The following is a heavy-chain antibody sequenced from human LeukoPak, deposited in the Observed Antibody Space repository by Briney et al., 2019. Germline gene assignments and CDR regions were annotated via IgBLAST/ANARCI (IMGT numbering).Heavy chain of an antibody. CDR1: GFTFSSYE. Sequence: GGSLRLSCAASGFTFSSYEMNWVRQAPGKGLEWVSYISSSGSTIYYADSVKGRFTISRDNAKNSLYLQMNSLRAEDTAVYYCARDVGLGYSYGPLAYYYYYYYMDVWAKGPRSPSP. CDR3: ARDVGLGYSYGPLAYYYYYYYMDV. CDR2: ISSSGSTI. V-gene: IGHV3-48*03. J-gene: IGHJ6*03. D-gene: IGHD5-18*01.